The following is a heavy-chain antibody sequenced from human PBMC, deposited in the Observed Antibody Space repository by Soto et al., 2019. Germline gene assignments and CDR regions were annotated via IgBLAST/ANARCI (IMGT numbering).Heavy chain of an antibody. CDR1: GFTFEEYA. J-gene: IGHJ5*02. D-gene: IGHD3-3*01. CDR3: AKASNDFWSGYDKGWFDR. CDR2: IDWNSGSI. V-gene: IGHV3-9*01. Sequence: EVQLVESGGDLVQPGRSLRLSCGASGFTFEEYAMHWVRQAPGKGLEWVSGIDWNSGSIGYADSVKGRFTISRDNAKKSLYLQMSSLRPEDSAWYYCAKASNDFWSGYDKGWFDRWGQGTRVTVSS.